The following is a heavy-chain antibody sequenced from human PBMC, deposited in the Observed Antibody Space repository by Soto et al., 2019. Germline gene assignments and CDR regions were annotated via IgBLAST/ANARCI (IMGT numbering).Heavy chain of an antibody. J-gene: IGHJ4*02. Sequence: GASVKISCKASGYTFTSYAMHWVRQAPGQGLEWMGWINPNSGGTNYAQKFQGRVTMTRDTSISTAYMELSRLRSDDTAVYYCARGVVVPAAIEPIHYDYFDYWGQGTLVTVSS. D-gene: IGHD2-2*02. CDR2: INPNSGGT. CDR3: ARGVVVPAAIEPIHYDYFDY. V-gene: IGHV1-2*02. CDR1: GYTFTSYA.